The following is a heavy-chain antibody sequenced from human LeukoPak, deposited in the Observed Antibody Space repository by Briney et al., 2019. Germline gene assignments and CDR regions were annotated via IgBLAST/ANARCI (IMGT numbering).Heavy chain of an antibody. Sequence: GESLRLSCAASGFTVSSNYMSWVRQAPGKGLEWVSVIYSGGSTYYADSVKGRFTISRDNSKNTLYLQMNSLRAEDTAVYYCANYAMTFKAFDYWGQGTLVTVSS. CDR2: IYSGGST. D-gene: IGHD2/OR15-2a*01. CDR1: GFTVSSNY. V-gene: IGHV3-53*01. CDR3: ANYAMTFKAFDY. J-gene: IGHJ4*02.